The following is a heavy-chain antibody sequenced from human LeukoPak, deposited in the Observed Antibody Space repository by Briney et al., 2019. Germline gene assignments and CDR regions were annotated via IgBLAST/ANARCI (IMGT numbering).Heavy chain of an antibody. J-gene: IGHJ4*02. CDR2: IKEDGSER. CDR3: ARGSGGYDYGFDY. CDR1: GFTFSNYW. D-gene: IGHD5-12*01. Sequence: GGSLRLSCAASGFTFSNYWMSWVRQAPGKGLEWVANIKEDGSERYYVDSVKGRFTISRDNAKNSLYLQMNSLRAEDTAVYYCARGSGGYDYGFDYWGQGTLVTVSS. V-gene: IGHV3-7*01.